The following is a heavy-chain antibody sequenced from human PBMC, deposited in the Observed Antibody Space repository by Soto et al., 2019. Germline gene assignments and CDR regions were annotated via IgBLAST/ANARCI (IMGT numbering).Heavy chain of an antibody. CDR1: GFTFSSYG. D-gene: IGHD3-10*01. V-gene: IGHV3-30*18. CDR3: AKDKVYFGGSGSYYSYFDY. Sequence: GGSLRLSCAASGFTFSSYGMHWVRQAPGKGLEWVAVISYDGSNKYYADSVKGRFTISRDNSKNTLYLQMNSLRAEDTAVYYCAKDKVYFGGSGSYYSYFDYWGQGTLVTVSS. J-gene: IGHJ4*02. CDR2: ISYDGSNK.